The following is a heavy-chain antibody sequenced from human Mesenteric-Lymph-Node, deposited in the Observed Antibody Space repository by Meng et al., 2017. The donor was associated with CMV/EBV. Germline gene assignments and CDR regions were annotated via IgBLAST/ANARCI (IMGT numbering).Heavy chain of an antibody. D-gene: IGHD3-10*01. Sequence: GGSLRLSCAASGFTFSVSAMSWVRQAPRKGLEWVSVIYYDGTTNYADSVRGRFSISRDISENTVNLQMNSVRPEDTAVYYCSGDPWDFWGPGTLVTVSS. CDR1: GFTFSVSA. J-gene: IGHJ4*02. CDR3: SGDPWDF. V-gene: IGHV3-66*02. CDR2: IYYDGTT.